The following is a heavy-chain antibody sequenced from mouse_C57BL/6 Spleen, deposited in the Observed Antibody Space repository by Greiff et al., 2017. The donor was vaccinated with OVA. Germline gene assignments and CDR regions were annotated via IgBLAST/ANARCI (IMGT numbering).Heavy chain of an antibody. D-gene: IGHD2-1*01. V-gene: IGHV10-1*01. CDR3: VGYGNYERHYAMDY. Sequence: EVQLQESGGGLVQPKGSLKLSCAASGFSFNTYAMNWVRQAPGKGLEWVARIRSKSNNYATYYADSVKDRFTISRDDSESMLYLQMNNLKTEDTAMYYCVGYGNYERHYAMDYWGQGTSVTVSS. J-gene: IGHJ4*01. CDR2: IRSKSNNYAT. CDR1: GFSFNTYA.